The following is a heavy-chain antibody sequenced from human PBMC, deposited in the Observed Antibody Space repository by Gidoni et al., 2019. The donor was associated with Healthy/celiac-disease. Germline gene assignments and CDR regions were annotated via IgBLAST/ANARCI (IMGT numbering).Heavy chain of an antibody. Sequence: QLQLQESGPGLVKPSETLSLTCTVSGGSISSSSYYWGWIRQPPGKGLEWIGSIYYSGSTYYNPSLKSRVTISVDTSKNQFSLKLSSVTAADTAVYYCARHLGSSPFDPWGQGTLVTVSS. CDR3: ARHLGSSPFDP. J-gene: IGHJ5*02. CDR1: GGSISSSSYY. V-gene: IGHV4-39*01. D-gene: IGHD6-6*01. CDR2: IYYSGST.